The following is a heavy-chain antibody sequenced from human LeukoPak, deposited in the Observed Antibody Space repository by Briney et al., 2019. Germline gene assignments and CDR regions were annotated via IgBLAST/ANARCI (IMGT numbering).Heavy chain of an antibody. J-gene: IGHJ4*02. D-gene: IGHD2-15*01. CDR2: ISYYGSNK. V-gene: IGHV3-30*18. CDR3: AKDEDIVVVVAAIGLDY. CDR1: GFTFSSYG. Sequence: GRSLRLSCAASGFTFSSYGMHWVRQAPGKGLEWVAVISYYGSNKYYADSVKGRFTISRDNSKNTLYLQMNSLRAEDTAVYYCAKDEDIVVVVAAIGLDYWGQGTLVTVSS.